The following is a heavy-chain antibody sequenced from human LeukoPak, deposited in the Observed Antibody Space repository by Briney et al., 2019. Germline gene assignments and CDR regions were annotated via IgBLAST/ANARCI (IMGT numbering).Heavy chain of an antibody. CDR1: GFSFSRYW. J-gene: IGHJ4*02. V-gene: IGHV3-7*02. D-gene: IGHD6-13*01. CDR3: VRGRGNSSSWYWDY. CDR2: INQDGSEQ. Sequence: GGSLRLSCAASGFSFSRYWMSWVRQAPGKWLDWVANINQDGSEQYYVGSAKGRCTISRDNGKNSLFLQMNSLRVEDTAVYFCVRGRGNSSSWYWDYWGQGTLVTVSS.